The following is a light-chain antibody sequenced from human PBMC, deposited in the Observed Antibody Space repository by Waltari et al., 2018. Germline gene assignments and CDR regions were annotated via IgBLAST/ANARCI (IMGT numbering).Light chain of an antibody. Sequence: SVLTQPPSVSAPPGPKVTIPSSGSSSNICNTHVSWYQQLPGTAPRLLIYENNKRPSGSPDRCSGSKSGTSVTLGITGLQTGDEADYYCGTWDSSLNAWVFGGGTKLTVL. CDR2: ENN. J-gene: IGLJ3*02. CDR1: SSNICNTH. CDR3: GTWDSSLNAWV. V-gene: IGLV1-51*01.